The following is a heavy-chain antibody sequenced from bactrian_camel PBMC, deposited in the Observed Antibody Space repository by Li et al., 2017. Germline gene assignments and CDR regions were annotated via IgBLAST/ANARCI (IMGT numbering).Heavy chain of an antibody. V-gene: IGHV3-2*01. J-gene: IGHJ4*01. Sequence: HVQLVESGGGLVQPGGSLRLSCAASGFTFSDYYVTWVRQAPGKGLEWVSSFLTYVSNTAYADSVKGRFTISRDNAENTLYLQMNNLKPEDTGMYYCAADRFNLQLSRHYSNWGRGTQVTVS. CDR2: FLTYVSNT. CDR3: AADRFNLQLSRHYSN. CDR1: GFTFSDYY. D-gene: IGHD4*01.